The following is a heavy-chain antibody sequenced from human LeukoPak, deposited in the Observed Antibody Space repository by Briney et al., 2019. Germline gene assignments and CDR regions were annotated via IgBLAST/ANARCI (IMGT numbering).Heavy chain of an antibody. CDR3: AISQLELRGRNYYYYMDV. CDR1: GGTFSSYA. Sequence: ASVKVSSKASGGTFSSYAISWVRQAPGQGLEWMGGIIPIFGTASYAQKFQGRVTITADESTSTAYMELSSLRSEDTAVYYCAISQLELRGRNYYYYMDVWGKGTTVTVSS. CDR2: IIPIFGTA. V-gene: IGHV1-69*13. D-gene: IGHD1-7*01. J-gene: IGHJ6*03.